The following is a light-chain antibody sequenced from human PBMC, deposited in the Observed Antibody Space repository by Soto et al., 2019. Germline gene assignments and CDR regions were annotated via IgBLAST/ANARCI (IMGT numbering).Light chain of an antibody. CDR1: HNILYSSNNKNY. CDR3: HKRYNRPRVS. Sequence: IVMTESAGFGALCLSERSTINCRSSHNILYSSNNKNYLGWYQQKPGQPPKLIIYWASNREFGVPDRFSGSGSGTDFTLTITSLEPEDFAVYFCHKRYNRPRVSFGQGTRLEL. J-gene: IGKJ5*01. CDR2: WAS. V-gene: IGKV4-1*01.